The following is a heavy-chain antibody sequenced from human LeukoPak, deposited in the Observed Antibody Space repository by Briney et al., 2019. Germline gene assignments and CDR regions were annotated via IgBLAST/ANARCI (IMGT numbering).Heavy chain of an antibody. V-gene: IGHV3-9*01. CDR3: AKEDGTRYCSSTSCSKTRHWYFDL. CDR2: ISWNSGSI. CDR1: GFTFDDYA. Sequence: PGRSLRLSCAASGFTFDDYAMHWVRQAPGKGLEWVSGISWNSGSIGYADSVKGRFTISRDNAKNSLYLQMNSLRAEDTALYYCAKEDGTRYCSSTSCSKTRHWYFDLWGRGTLVTVSS. J-gene: IGHJ2*01. D-gene: IGHD2-2*01.